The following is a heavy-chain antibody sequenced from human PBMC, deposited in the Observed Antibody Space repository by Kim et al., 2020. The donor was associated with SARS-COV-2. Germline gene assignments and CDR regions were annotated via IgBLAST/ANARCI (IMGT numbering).Heavy chain of an antibody. J-gene: IGHJ4*02. CDR2: ISYDGSNK. V-gene: IGHV3-30*18. CDR1: GFTFSSYG. CDR3: AKAYYYDSSGYY. Sequence: GGSLRLSCAASGFTFSSYGMHWVRQAPGKGVEWVAVISYDGSNKYYADSVKGRFTISRDNSKNTLYLQMNSLRAEDTAVYYCAKAYYYDSSGYYWGQGTLVTVSS. D-gene: IGHD3-22*01.